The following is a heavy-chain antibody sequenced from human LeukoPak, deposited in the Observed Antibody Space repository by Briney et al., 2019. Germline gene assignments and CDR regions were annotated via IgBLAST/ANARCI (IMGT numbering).Heavy chain of an antibody. D-gene: IGHD3-22*01. CDR1: EFTVSSNY. CDR3: ARDRDYYDSSGYHY. V-gene: IGHV3-53*01. CDR2: IYSGGGT. J-gene: IGHJ4*02. Sequence: GGSLRLSCASSEFTVSSNYMSWVRQAPGKGLEWVSTIYSGGGTYYADSVKGRFTISRDNSRNTLYLQMNSLRAEDTAVYYCARDRDYYDSSGYHYWGQGTLVTVSS.